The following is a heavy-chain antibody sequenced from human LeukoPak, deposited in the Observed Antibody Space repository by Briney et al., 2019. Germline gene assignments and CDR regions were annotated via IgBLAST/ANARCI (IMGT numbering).Heavy chain of an antibody. V-gene: IGHV4-39*01. CDR3: AVRTGLDWYFDL. Sequence: ASETLSLTCTVSGGSISSSSYYWGWIRKPPGKGLEWIGSIYYSGSTYYNPSLKSRVTISVDTSKNQFSLKLSSVTAADTAVYYCAVRTGLDWYFDLWGRGTLVTVSS. D-gene: IGHD7-27*01. CDR2: IYYSGST. CDR1: GGSISSSSYY. J-gene: IGHJ2*01.